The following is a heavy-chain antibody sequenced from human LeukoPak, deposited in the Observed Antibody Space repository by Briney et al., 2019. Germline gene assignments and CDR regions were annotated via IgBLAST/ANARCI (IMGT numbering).Heavy chain of an antibody. CDR3: ARFSLGSISWGYYFDY. Sequence: SETLSLTCTVSGGSISSYYLSWIRQPPGKGLEWIGYIYTSGSTNYNPSLKSRVTISVDTSKNQFSLKLSSVTAADTAVYYCARFSLGSISWGYYFDYWGQGTLVTVSS. CDR2: IYTSGST. J-gene: IGHJ4*02. CDR1: GGSISSYY. V-gene: IGHV4-4*09. D-gene: IGHD6-6*01.